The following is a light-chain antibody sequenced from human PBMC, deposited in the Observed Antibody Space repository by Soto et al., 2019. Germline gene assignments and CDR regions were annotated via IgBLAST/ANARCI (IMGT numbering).Light chain of an antibody. CDR2: SNI. V-gene: IGLV1-40*01. J-gene: IGLJ2*01. CDR3: QSFDRSLAAL. CDR1: GAVYD. Sequence: QSVLTQPPSVSGAPGQRVTISCSGAVYDVHWYQQLPGTAPKLLIHSNILRPSGVPDRFSGTKSGASAPLAITGLQAEDEAEYFCQSFDRSLAALFGGGTKVTVL.